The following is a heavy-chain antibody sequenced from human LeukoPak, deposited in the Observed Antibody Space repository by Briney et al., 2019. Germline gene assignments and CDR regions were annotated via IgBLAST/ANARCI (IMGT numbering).Heavy chain of an antibody. J-gene: IGHJ5*02. Sequence: SVKVSCKASGGSFIRYAMSWVRQASGQGLEWMGGTIPISGAAKYAQKFQGRVTITTDESTSTAYMELNSLRSEDTAMYYCARLRNCSSTSCYSSYWFDPWGQGTLVTVSS. D-gene: IGHD2-2*01. V-gene: IGHV1-69*05. CDR3: ARLRNCSSTSCYSSYWFDP. CDR1: GGSFIRYA. CDR2: TIPISGAA.